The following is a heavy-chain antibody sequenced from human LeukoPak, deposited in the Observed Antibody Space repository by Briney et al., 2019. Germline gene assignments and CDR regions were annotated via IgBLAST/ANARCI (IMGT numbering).Heavy chain of an antibody. CDR1: GFTFSNYA. J-gene: IGHJ6*03. D-gene: IGHD2-15*01. CDR2: ISYDGSNK. CDR3: ARGPPWDCRGSNCAVMDV. V-gene: IGHV3-30*04. Sequence: GGSLRLSCAGSGFTFSNYALHGIRQAPGKGLEWVALISYDGSNKYYADSLRGRFTISRDNSKNTLYLQVNSLRAEDTAVYYCARGPPWDCRGSNCAVMDVWGKGTTVTLSS.